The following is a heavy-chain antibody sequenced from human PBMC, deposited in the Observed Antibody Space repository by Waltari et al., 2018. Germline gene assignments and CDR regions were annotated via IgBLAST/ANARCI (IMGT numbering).Heavy chain of an antibody. CDR2: ISTDGSST. Sequence: QVVESGGGLVQPGGSLRLSCAASGFPFSSYWMNWVRQAPGKGLVWVSRISTDGSSTNYADSVKGRFTISRDNAKNTLYLQMNSLRAEDTAVYYCARDPVVPKADNWFDPWGQGTLVTVSS. D-gene: IGHD2-2*01. CDR3: ARDPVVPKADNWFDP. V-gene: IGHV3-74*01. J-gene: IGHJ5*02. CDR1: GFPFSSYW.